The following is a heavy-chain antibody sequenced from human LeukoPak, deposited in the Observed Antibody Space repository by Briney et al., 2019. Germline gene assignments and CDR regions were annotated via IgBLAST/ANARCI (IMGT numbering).Heavy chain of an antibody. V-gene: IGHV3-48*03. Sequence: AGGSLRLSCTASGFSFSNYEMNWVRQAPGKGLEWVSYISTTGSSIYYADSVKGRFTISRDNVKNLLYLQMNSLRAEDTAVYYCARVQRGIAVALDYWGQGTLATVSS. CDR1: GFSFSNYE. J-gene: IGHJ4*02. D-gene: IGHD6-19*01. CDR3: ARVQRGIAVALDY. CDR2: ISTTGSSI.